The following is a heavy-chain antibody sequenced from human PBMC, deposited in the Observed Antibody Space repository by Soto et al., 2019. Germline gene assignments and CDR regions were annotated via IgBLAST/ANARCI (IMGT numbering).Heavy chain of an antibody. Sequence: ASVKVSCKVSGYTLTELSMHWVRQAPGKGLEWMGGFDPEDGETIYAQKFQGRVTMTEDTSTDTAYMELSSLRSEDTAVYYCATGYLSYYYYYMDVWGKGTTVTVSS. CDR3: ATGYLSYYYYYMDV. D-gene: IGHD2-15*01. CDR1: GYTLTELS. V-gene: IGHV1-24*01. J-gene: IGHJ6*03. CDR2: FDPEDGET.